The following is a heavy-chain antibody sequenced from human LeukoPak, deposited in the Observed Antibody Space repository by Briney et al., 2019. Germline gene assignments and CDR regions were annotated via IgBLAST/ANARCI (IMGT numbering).Heavy chain of an antibody. J-gene: IGHJ4*02. CDR3: ARDKPHYSHDY. D-gene: IGHD5-18*01. CDR1: GFTFSSNW. Sequence: GGSLRLSCAASGFTFSSNWMSWVRQAPGKGLEWVASIKKDGSEKYYVDSVKGRFTISRDDAKNSLYLQMNSLRAEDAAVYYCARDKPHYSHDYWGQGTLVTVSS. V-gene: IGHV3-7*04. CDR2: IKKDGSEK.